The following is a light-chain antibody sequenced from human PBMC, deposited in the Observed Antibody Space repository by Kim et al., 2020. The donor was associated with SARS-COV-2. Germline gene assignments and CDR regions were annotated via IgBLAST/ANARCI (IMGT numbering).Light chain of an antibody. J-gene: IGKJ4*01. CDR1: RSVSSSC. Sequence: SPGERATLSRRPGRSVSSSCLAWYQHTPGQAPRLLIYGASSRANGVPDRFSGSGSGTDFTLTISRLEPEDFAVYYCQQYGSSPASFGGGTKVDIK. CDR3: QQYGSSPAS. CDR2: GAS. V-gene: IGKV3-20*01.